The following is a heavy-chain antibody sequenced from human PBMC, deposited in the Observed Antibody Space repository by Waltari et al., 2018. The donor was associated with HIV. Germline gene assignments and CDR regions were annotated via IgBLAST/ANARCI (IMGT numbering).Heavy chain of an antibody. Sequence: QVQLVESGGGVAQSGRSLRLSCAASGSTLSYYGMHWVRTGPGKGLEWVAVMWHDGSNEYYADSVKGRFTISRDNSRNILYLQMRNLRVEDTAVYYCARVMRFGEIFSSYGYYGMDVWGQGTTVSVPS. J-gene: IGHJ6*02. V-gene: IGHV3-33*01. CDR3: ARVMRFGEIFSSYGYYGMDV. CDR2: MWHDGSNE. D-gene: IGHD3-10*01. CDR1: GSTLSYYG.